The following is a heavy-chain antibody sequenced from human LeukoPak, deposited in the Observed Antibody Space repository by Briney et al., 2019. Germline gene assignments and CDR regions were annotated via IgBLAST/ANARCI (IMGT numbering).Heavy chain of an antibody. V-gene: IGHV4-39*01. CDR1: GGSISSSSYY. CDR3: ARGWGIAVAGTWDAFDI. D-gene: IGHD6-19*01. J-gene: IGHJ3*02. CDR2: IYYSGST. Sequence: SETLSLTCTVSGGSISSSSYYWGWIRRPPGKGLEWIGSIYYSGSTYYNPPLKSRVTISVDTSKNQFSLKLSSVTAADTAVYYCARGWGIAVAGTWDAFDIWGQGTMVTVSS.